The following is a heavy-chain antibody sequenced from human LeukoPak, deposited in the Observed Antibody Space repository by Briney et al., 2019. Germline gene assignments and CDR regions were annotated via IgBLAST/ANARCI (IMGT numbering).Heavy chain of an antibody. D-gene: IGHD3/OR15-3a*01. CDR3: ARDGDWAKLYYYYYYMDV. V-gene: IGHV1-8*01. J-gene: IGHJ6*03. Sequence: ASVKVSCKASGYTFTSYDINWVRQATGQGLKWMGWMNPNSGNTGYAQKFQGRVTMTRNTSISTAYMELSSLRSEDTAVYYCARDGDWAKLYYYYYYMDVWGKGTTVTVSS. CDR2: MNPNSGNT. CDR1: GYTFTSYD.